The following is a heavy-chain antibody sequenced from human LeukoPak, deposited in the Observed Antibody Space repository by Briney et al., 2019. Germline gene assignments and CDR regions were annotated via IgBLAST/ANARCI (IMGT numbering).Heavy chain of an antibody. D-gene: IGHD3-3*01. J-gene: IGHJ4*02. CDR1: GFTFSSYA. CDR2: FSGSGGST. V-gene: IGHV3-23*01. CDR3: AKDRSRRDFWSGYYTGLDY. Sequence: GSLRLSCAASGFTFSSYATSWVRQAPGKGLEWVSAFSGSGGSTYSADSVKGRFTISRDNSKNTLYLQMNSLRAEDTAVYYCAKDRSRRDFWSGYYTGLDYWGQGTLVTVSS.